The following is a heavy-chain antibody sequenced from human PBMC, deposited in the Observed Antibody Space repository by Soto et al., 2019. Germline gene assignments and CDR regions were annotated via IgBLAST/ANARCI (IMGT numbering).Heavy chain of an antibody. D-gene: IGHD2-2*01. CDR1: GGSVSNNW. CDR3: ARAGGCSSTSCDLDH. J-gene: IGHJ4*02. V-gene: IGHV4-4*02. CDR2: IYQSGST. Sequence: SETLSLTCAVSGGSVSNNWWSWVRQPPGKGLEWIGEIYQSGSTNYSPSLKSRVTISLDKPKNQFSLKMNSVTAADTAVYYCARAGGCSSTSCDLDHWSQGTLVTVSS.